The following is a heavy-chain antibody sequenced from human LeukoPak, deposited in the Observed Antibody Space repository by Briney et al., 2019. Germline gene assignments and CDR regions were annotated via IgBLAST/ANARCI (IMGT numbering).Heavy chain of an antibody. CDR3: ARDRTKYCSSTSCPLDY. V-gene: IGHV1-2*02. Sequence: GASVKVSCKASGYSFTGYYMHWVRQTPGQGLEWMRWINPYSGGTNYAQKFQGRVTMTRDTSISTVYMELSRLRSDDTAVYYCARDRTKYCSSTSCPLDYWGQGTLVTVSS. CDR2: INPYSGGT. D-gene: IGHD2-2*01. CDR1: GYSFTGYY. J-gene: IGHJ4*02.